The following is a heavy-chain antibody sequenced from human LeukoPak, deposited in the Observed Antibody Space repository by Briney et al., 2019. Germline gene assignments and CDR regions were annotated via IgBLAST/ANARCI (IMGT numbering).Heavy chain of an antibody. CDR2: IYYSGST. Sequence: SETLSLTCTVSGGSISSYYWSWIRQPPGKGLEWIGYIYYSGSTNYNPSLKSRVTISVDTSKNQFSLKLSSVTAVDTAVYYCARSPSMDYFDYWGQGILVTVSS. J-gene: IGHJ4*02. D-gene: IGHD2/OR15-2a*01. V-gene: IGHV4-59*12. CDR1: GGSISSYY. CDR3: ARSPSMDYFDY.